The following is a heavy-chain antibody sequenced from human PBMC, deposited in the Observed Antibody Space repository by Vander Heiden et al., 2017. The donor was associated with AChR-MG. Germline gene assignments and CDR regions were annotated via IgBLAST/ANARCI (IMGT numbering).Heavy chain of an antibody. CDR3: ATGLLSLYGDGDDAFDI. J-gene: IGHJ3*02. CDR2: FDPEDGET. D-gene: IGHD4-17*01. Sequence: QVQLVQSGAEVKKPGASVKVSCKVSGYTLPELSMHWVRPAPGKGLEWMGGFDPEDGETIYAQKFQGRVTMTEDTSTDTAYMELSSLRSEDTAVYYCATGLLSLYGDGDDAFDIWGQGTMVTVSS. V-gene: IGHV1-24*01. CDR1: GYTLPELS.